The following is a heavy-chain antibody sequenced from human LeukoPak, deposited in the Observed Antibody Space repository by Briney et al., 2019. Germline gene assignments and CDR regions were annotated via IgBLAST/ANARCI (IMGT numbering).Heavy chain of an antibody. J-gene: IGHJ4*02. V-gene: IGHV3-23*01. CDR1: GXTFSNYA. CDR2: ISGSGGST. CDR3: TKGTIWLPFDY. Sequence: GSLRLSCAASGXTFSNYAMSWARQAPGKGLEWVSAISGSGGSTYYADSVKGRFTISRDNSKNTLYLQMNSLRAEDTAVYYCTKGTIWLPFDYWGQGTLVTVSS. D-gene: IGHD5-18*01.